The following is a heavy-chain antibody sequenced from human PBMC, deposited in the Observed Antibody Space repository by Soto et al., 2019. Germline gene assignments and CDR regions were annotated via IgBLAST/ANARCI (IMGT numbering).Heavy chain of an antibody. V-gene: IGHV3-33*01. CDR1: GFSFSSYG. CDR2: IWYDGSNK. CDR3: ARDRTTRRYYYYYGMDV. Sequence: XGSLRLSCAASGFSFSSYGMHWVRQAPGKGLEWVAVIWYDGSNKYYADSVKGRFTISRDNSKNTLYLQMNSLRAEDTAVYYCARDRTTRRYYYYYGMDVWGQGTTVTVPS. D-gene: IGHD2-2*01. J-gene: IGHJ6*02.